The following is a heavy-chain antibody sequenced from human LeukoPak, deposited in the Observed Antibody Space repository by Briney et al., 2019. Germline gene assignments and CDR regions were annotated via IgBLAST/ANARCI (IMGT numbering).Heavy chain of an antibody. V-gene: IGHV3-23*01. J-gene: IGHJ4*02. CDR2: ISGSGGST. Sequence: GSLRLSCAASGFTFSSYSMSWVRQAPGKGLEWVSAISGSGGSTYYADSVKGRFTISRDNSKNTLYLQMNSLRAEDTAVYYCAKLTVRYFDWSVYFDYWGQGTLVTVSS. CDR3: AKLTVRYFDWSVYFDY. D-gene: IGHD3-9*01. CDR1: GFTFSSYS.